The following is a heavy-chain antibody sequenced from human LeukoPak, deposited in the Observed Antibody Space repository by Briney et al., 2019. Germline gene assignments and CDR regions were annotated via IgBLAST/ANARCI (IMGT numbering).Heavy chain of an antibody. J-gene: IGHJ4*02. V-gene: IGHV4-38-2*02. D-gene: IGHD6-13*01. CDR3: VREWYSSSWAKFDY. CDR2: IYHSGST. Sequence: PSETLSLTCTVSGYSISSGYYWGWIRQPPGKGLEWIGSIYHSGSTYYNPSLKSRVTISVDTSKNQFSLKLSSVTTADTAVYYCVREWYSSSWAKFDYWGQGTLVTVSS. CDR1: GYSISSGYY.